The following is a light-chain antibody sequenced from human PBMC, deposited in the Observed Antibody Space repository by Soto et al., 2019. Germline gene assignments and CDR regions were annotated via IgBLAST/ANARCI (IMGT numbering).Light chain of an antibody. CDR3: GSWDSSLSAYV. Sequence: QSVLTHPPSVSAAPVQKVAISCAGSSSNIGGNSVSWYQQLPGTAPKLLIYDDNKRPSGIPDRFSGSKSGTSATLGITGFQTGDEADYYCGSWDSSLSAYVFGTGTKVTVL. V-gene: IGLV1-51*01. CDR1: SSNIGGNS. CDR2: DDN. J-gene: IGLJ1*01.